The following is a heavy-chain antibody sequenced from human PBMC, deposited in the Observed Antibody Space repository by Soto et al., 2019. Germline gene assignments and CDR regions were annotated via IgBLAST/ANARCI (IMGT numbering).Heavy chain of an antibody. D-gene: IGHD3-10*01. CDR3: ARGVIGYGSGSYYGPLFDY. CDR1: GGSSSSYY. V-gene: IGHV4-59*01. CDR2: IYYSGST. J-gene: IGHJ4*02. Sequence: PSETLSLTCTVSGGSSSSYYWSWIRQPPGKGLEWIGYIYYSGSTNYNPSLKSRVTISVDTSKNQFSLKLSSVTAADTAVYYCARGVIGYGSGSYYGPLFDYWGQGTLVTVSS.